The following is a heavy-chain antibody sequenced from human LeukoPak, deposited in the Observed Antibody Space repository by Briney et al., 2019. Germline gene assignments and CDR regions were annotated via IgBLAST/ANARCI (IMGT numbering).Heavy chain of an antibody. CDR2: ISGSGGSA. CDR1: GFTFSSYA. D-gene: IGHD4-17*01. V-gene: IGHV3-23*01. CDR3: ANSLGYGEIGSLDY. Sequence: GRSLRLSCAASGFTFSSYAMRWVRQAPGKGLDWVSGISGSGGSAFYADSVKGRFTISRDNSKNTLYLQMNSLRAEDTAVYYCANSLGYGEIGSLDYWGQGTLVTVSS. J-gene: IGHJ4*02.